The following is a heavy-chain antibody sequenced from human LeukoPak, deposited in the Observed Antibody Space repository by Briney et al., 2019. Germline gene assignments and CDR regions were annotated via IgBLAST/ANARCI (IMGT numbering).Heavy chain of an antibody. D-gene: IGHD4-17*01. CDR2: IYSGGST. Sequence: GGSLRLSCAASGFTVSSNYMSWVRQAPGKGLEWVSVIYSGGSTYYADSVKGRFTISRDNSKNTLYPQMNSLRAEDTAVYYCARETTTVTRQLDYWGQGTLVTVYS. CDR3: ARETTTVTRQLDY. CDR1: GFTVSSNY. V-gene: IGHV3-66*01. J-gene: IGHJ4*02.